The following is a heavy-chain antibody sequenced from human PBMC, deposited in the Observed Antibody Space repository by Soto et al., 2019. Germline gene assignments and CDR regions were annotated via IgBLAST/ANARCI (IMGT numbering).Heavy chain of an antibody. CDR2: ISTYNGNT. CDR3: ARTTVTASYYYMDV. D-gene: IGHD4-17*01. V-gene: IGHV1-18*01. J-gene: IGHJ6*03. Sequence: QVQLVQSGAEVKQPGASVKVSCKASGYTFTNYGFTWVRQAPGQGLEWRGWISTYNGNTKYAQKVQGRLTRTTETATSTANMDLTRLRSDDTALWYCARTTVTASYYYMDVWGKGSTVTVSS. CDR1: GYTFTNYG.